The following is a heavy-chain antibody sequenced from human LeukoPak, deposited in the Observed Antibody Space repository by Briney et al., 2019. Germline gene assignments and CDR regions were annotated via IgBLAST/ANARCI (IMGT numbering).Heavy chain of an antibody. D-gene: IGHD3-22*01. CDR1: GGTFNSYA. Sequence: ASVKVYCKASGGTFNSYAVRWRRQAPGQGLELMGGIIPIFGTANYAQTFQGRVTITADESTSTAYMELSSLRSEDTAVYYCARDGIYYEKQGVDWFDPWGQGTLVTVSS. CDR2: IIPIFGTA. CDR3: ARDGIYYEKQGVDWFDP. V-gene: IGHV1-69*13. J-gene: IGHJ5*02.